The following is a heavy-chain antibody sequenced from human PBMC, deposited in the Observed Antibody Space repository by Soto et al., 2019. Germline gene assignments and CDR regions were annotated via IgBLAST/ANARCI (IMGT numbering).Heavy chain of an antibody. CDR2: IDPSASYT. V-gene: IGHV5-10-1*04. CDR3: ARAVIRGDYYYYGMDV. Sequence: PGESLKISCKGSGYSFTSYWISWVRQMPGKGLEWMGRIDPSASYTNYSPSFQAQVTISADKSISTAYLQWSGLKASDDAMYYCARAVIRGDYYYYGMDVWGQGTTVTVSS. CDR1: GYSFTSYW. J-gene: IGHJ6*02. D-gene: IGHD3-10*01.